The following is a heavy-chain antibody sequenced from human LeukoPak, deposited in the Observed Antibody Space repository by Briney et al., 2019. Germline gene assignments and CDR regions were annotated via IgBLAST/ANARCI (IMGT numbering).Heavy chain of an antibody. CDR1: GFTFSDYP. V-gene: IGHV3-21*06. Sequence: GGSLRLSCAASGFTFSDYPMNWIRQAPGKGLEWVSSISTGSSYIYYADSVKGRFTISRDSAKNSLYLQMNSLRAEDTAVYYCARGYRSFDYWGQGTLVTVSS. CDR2: ISTGSSYI. J-gene: IGHJ4*02. D-gene: IGHD1-14*01. CDR3: ARGYRSFDY.